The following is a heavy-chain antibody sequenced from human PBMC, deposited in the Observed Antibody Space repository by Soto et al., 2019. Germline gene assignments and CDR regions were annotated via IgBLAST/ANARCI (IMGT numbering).Heavy chain of an antibody. CDR1: GGSISSYY. CDR2: INHSGST. V-gene: IGHV4-34*01. D-gene: IGHD2-8*02. J-gene: IGHJ4*02. CDR3: ARDKITGLFDY. Sequence: SETLSLTCIVSGGSISSYYWSWIRQPPGKGLEWIGEINHSGSTNYNPSLKSRVTISVDTSKNQFSLKLTSVTAADTAVYYCARDKITGLFDYWGQGTLVTVSS.